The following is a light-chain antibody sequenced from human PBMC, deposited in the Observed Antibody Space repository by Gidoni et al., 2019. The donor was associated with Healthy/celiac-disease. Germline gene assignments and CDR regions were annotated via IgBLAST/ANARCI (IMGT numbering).Light chain of an antibody. CDR2: DAS. J-gene: IGKJ3*01. V-gene: IGKV1-33*01. CDR3: QQYDNLQRT. CDR1: QDISNY. Sequence: DIQMTQSPSSLSASVGDRVTITCQASQDISNYLNWYQQKPGKAPKLLIYDASNLETGVPSRFSGSGSGTDFTLTISSLQPEDIATYYCQQYDNLQRTCGHXTKVDIK.